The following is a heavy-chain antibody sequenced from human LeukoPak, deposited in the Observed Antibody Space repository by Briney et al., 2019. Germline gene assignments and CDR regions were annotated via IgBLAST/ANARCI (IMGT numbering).Heavy chain of an antibody. CDR2: MNPNSGNT. Sequence: ASVKVSCKASGYTFTSYGINWVRQATGQGLEWMGWMNPNSGNTGYAQKFQGRVTMTRNTSISTAYMELSSLRSEDTAVYYCARAGVLLWFGGANWFDPWGQGTLVTVSS. J-gene: IGHJ5*02. CDR3: ARAGVLLWFGGANWFDP. D-gene: IGHD3-10*01. V-gene: IGHV1-8*02. CDR1: GYTFTSYG.